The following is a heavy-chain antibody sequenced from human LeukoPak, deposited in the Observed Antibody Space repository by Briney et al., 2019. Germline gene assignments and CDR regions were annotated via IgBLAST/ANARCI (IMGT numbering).Heavy chain of an antibody. D-gene: IGHD2/OR15-2a*01. CDR1: GGSFSDYY. J-gene: IGHJ6*04. CDR2: INHSGTT. CDR3: ARGLRLPSRSTPAGPHV. V-gene: IGHV4-34*01. Sequence: SETLSLTCAVYGGSFSDYYWNWIRQPPGKGLEWIGEINHSGTTNYNPSLKSRVTISVDTSKNQFSLRLSAVTAADTAVYHCARGLRLPSRSTPAGPHVWGKGTTVTVSA.